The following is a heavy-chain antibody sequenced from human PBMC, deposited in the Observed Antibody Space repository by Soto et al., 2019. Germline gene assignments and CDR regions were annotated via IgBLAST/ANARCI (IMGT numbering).Heavy chain of an antibody. Sequence: ASVKVSCKASGGTFSSYTISWVRQAPGQGLEWMGRIIPTLGIANYAQKFQGRVTITADKSTSTAYMELSSLRSEDTAVYYCARDRHSNPLDYWGQGTLVTVSS. CDR2: IIPTLGIA. D-gene: IGHD4-4*01. CDR1: GGTFSSYT. CDR3: ARDRHSNPLDY. V-gene: IGHV1-69*04. J-gene: IGHJ4*02.